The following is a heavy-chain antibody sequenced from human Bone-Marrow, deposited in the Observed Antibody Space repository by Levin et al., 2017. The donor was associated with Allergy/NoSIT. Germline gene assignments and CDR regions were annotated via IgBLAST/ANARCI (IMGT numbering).Heavy chain of an antibody. D-gene: IGHD4-17*01. J-gene: IGHJ4*02. CDR3: ATHPTTVLTSYFDY. CDR1: AGTFSNDP. CDR2: VIPLSGTT. V-gene: IGHV1-69*13. Sequence: ASVKVSCKTSAGTFSNDPISWMRQAPGQGLEWMGGVIPLSGTTKYAQKFQGRITIVADESTTTASMELRNLRSEDTAIYYCATHPTTVLTSYFDYCGQGTLVTVSS.